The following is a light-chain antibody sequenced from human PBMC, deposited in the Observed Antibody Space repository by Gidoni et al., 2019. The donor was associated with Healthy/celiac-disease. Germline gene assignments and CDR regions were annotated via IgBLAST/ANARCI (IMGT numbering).Light chain of an antibody. Sequence: EIVMTQSPATLSVSPGERATLSCRASQSVSSNLAWYQQKPGQAPKLLIYGASTRATGIPARFSGSGSGTEFTLTISSLQSEDFAVYYCQQYNNRPLTFGGXTKVEIK. V-gene: IGKV3-15*01. CDR2: GAS. CDR1: QSVSSN. J-gene: IGKJ4*01. CDR3: QQYNNRPLT.